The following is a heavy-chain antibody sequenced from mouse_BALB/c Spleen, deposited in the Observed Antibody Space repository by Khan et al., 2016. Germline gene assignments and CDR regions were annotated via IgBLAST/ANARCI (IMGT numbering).Heavy chain of an antibody. CDR2: ISYSGST. V-gene: IGHV3-2*02. CDR3: AEELGWVAY. Sequence: EVQLQESGPGLVKPSQSLSLTCTVTGYSITSDYAWNRIRQFPGNKLEWMGYISYSGSTSYNPSLKSRISITRDTSKNQIFLRLNSVTTANTDTYCCAEELGWVAYWGQGTLVTVSA. CDR1: GYSITSDYA. J-gene: IGHJ3*01. D-gene: IGHD4-1*01.